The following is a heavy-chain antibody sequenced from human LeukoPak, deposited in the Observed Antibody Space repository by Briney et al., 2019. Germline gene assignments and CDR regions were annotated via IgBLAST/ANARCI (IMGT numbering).Heavy chain of an antibody. CDR2: ISAYNGNT. CDR3: ARDAFYYDSSAYPFDY. V-gene: IGHV1-18*01. D-gene: IGHD3-22*01. CDR1: GYTFTSYG. Sequence: ASVTVSCKASGYTFTSYGISWVRQAPGQGLQWMGWISAYNGNTNYAQKLQGRVTMTTDTSTSTAYMELRGLRSADTAVYYCARDAFYYDSSAYPFDYWGQGTLVTVSS. J-gene: IGHJ4*02.